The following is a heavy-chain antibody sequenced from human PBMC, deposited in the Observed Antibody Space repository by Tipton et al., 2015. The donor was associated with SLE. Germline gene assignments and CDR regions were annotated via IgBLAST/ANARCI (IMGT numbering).Heavy chain of an antibody. V-gene: IGHV4-34*01. J-gene: IGHJ3*02. D-gene: IGHD2-2*03. CDR1: GGSFSDYY. Sequence: TLSLTCAVYGGSFSDYYWNWIRQSPGKGLEWIGEVNHVGSTNYSPSLKSRVGMSIDTSKNQFSPRLTSVTAADTAVYYCAREVDIVDDSDAFDIWGQGTMVTVSP. CDR2: VNHVGST. CDR3: AREVDIVDDSDAFDI.